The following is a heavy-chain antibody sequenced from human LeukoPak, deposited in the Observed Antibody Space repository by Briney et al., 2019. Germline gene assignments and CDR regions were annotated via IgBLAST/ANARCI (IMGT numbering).Heavy chain of an antibody. Sequence: PSETLSLTCTVSGGSISNNDYFWGWIRQPPGKGLEWIGSMNYGGSTHDNPSHKSRVTISVDTSKNQVSLKLSSVTAADTAVYYCARRVPGRSGNWFDPWGQGTLVTVSS. CDR3: ARRVPGRSGNWFDP. J-gene: IGHJ5*02. V-gene: IGHV4-39*01. CDR1: GGSISNNDYF. D-gene: IGHD2-2*01. CDR2: MNYGGST.